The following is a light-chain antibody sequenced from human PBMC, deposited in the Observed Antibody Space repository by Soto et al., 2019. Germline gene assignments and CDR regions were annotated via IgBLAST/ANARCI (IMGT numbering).Light chain of an antibody. V-gene: IGKV3-11*01. CDR1: QNISVY. Sequence: EIVLTHSPATLSMSPWERATLSCRASQNISVYLAWYRQKPGQAPRLLIYGAFNRAAGIPARFSGSGSETDFTLTISSLEPEDFAVYYCQQRSNWPHFGQGTRLEIK. CDR3: QQRSNWPH. J-gene: IGKJ5*01. CDR2: GAF.